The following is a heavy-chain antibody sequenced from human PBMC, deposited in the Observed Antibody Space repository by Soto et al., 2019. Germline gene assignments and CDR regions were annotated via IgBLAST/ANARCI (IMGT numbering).Heavy chain of an antibody. CDR2: IYYSGST. D-gene: IGHD2-15*01. CDR3: ARQRGYCSGGSCACDY. J-gene: IGHJ4*01. Sequence: TLSLTCTVSGGSISSNSYYWVLIRQPPGKGLEWIGSIYYSGSTYYNPSLKSRVTISVDTSKNQFSLKLSSVTAADTAVYYCARQRGYCSGGSCACDYWGQGTLVTVSS. V-gene: IGHV4-39*01. CDR1: GGSISSNSYY.